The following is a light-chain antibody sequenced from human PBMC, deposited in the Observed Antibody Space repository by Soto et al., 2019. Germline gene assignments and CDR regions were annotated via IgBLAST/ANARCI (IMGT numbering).Light chain of an antibody. Sequence: EIVLTQSPGTLPLSPGDRATLSCRASQSVNSNYLAWYQQKPGQAPRLLLYGASSRAIGIPDRFSGSGSGTDFTLTISRLEPEDFAVYYCQQYDTSPPLTFVGGTKVEIK. CDR2: GAS. V-gene: IGKV3-20*01. CDR1: QSVNSNY. J-gene: IGKJ4*01. CDR3: QQYDTSPPLT.